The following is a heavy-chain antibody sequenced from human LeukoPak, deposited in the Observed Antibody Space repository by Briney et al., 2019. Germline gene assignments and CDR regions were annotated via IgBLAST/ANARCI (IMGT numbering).Heavy chain of an antibody. J-gene: IGHJ5*02. V-gene: IGHV1-8*03. CDR2: MNPNSGNT. D-gene: IGHD3-10*01. Sequence: GASVKVSCKASGYTFTSYGISWVRQATGQGLEWMGWMNPNSGNTGYAQKFQGRVTITRNTSISTAYMELSSLRSEDTAVYYCARGGFGELSKATYNWFDPWGQGTLVTVSS. CDR3: ARGGFGELSKATYNWFDP. CDR1: GYTFTSYG.